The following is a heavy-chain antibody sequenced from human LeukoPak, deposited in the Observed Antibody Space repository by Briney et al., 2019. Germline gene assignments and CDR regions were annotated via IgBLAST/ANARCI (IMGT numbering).Heavy chain of an antibody. CDR1: GYTFTSYY. CDR3: ARASKVYSYGSDY. J-gene: IGHJ4*02. CDR2: INPSGGST. Sequence: EGSVKVSCKASGYTFTSYYMHWVRQSPGQGLERMGIINPSGGSTSYAQKFQGRVTMTRDTSTSTVYMELSSLRSEDTAVYYCARASKVYSYGSDYWGQGTLVTVSS. D-gene: IGHD5-18*01. V-gene: IGHV1-46*01.